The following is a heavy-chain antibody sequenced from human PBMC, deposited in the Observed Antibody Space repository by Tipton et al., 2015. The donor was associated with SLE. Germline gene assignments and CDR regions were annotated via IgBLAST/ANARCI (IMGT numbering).Heavy chain of an antibody. V-gene: IGHV3-15*01. CDR2: IKRKSDGGTT. J-gene: IGHJ4*02. D-gene: IGHD2-2*01. Sequence: VQLVQSGGGLVNPGGSLRLSCAASGFTFSDIWMNWVRQGSGKGLEWVGRIKRKSDGGTTDYAAPVEGRFTISRDDSKDTLYLEMNTLKTEDTAVYYCVADTPRSSAQSMEYWGQGTLVTVSS. CDR3: VADTPRSSAQSMEY. CDR1: GFTFSDIW.